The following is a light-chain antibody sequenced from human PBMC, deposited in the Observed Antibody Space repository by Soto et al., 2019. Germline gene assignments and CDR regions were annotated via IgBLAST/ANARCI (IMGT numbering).Light chain of an antibody. CDR3: SSYTTSSIGV. Sequence: QSALTQPASVSGSPGQSITISCSGTSSDVGAYNYVAWYQQHPGKAPKLMVYEVIKRPSGVDDRFSGSKSGNTASLTISGLQAEDEADYYCSSYTTSSIGVFGGGTKLTVL. V-gene: IGLV2-14*01. CDR2: EVI. J-gene: IGLJ3*02. CDR1: SSDVGAYNY.